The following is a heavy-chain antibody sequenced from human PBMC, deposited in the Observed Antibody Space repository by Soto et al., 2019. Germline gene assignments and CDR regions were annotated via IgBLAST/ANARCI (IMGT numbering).Heavy chain of an antibody. CDR2: IWYDGSNK. Sequence: GGSLRLSCAASGFTFSSYGMHWVRQAPGKGLEWVAVIWYDGSNKYYADSVKGRFTISRDNSKNTLYLQMNSLRAEDTAVYYCARLSGYDPPNYYYYGMDVWGQGTTVTVSS. V-gene: IGHV3-33*01. CDR1: GFTFSSYG. J-gene: IGHJ6*02. CDR3: ARLSGYDPPNYYYYGMDV. D-gene: IGHD5-12*01.